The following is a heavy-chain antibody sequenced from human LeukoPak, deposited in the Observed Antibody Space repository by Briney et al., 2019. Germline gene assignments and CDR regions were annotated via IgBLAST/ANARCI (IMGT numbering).Heavy chain of an antibody. CDR1: GFTFSSYG. Sequence: GGSLRLSCAASGFTFSSYGMSWVRQAPGKGLEWVSAISGSGGSTYYADSVKGRFTISRDNSKNTLYLQMNSLRAEDTAVYYCAKVLYYYDSSGYYTPFDYWGQGTLVTVSS. CDR2: ISGSGGST. CDR3: AKVLYYYDSSGYYTPFDY. D-gene: IGHD3-22*01. J-gene: IGHJ4*02. V-gene: IGHV3-23*01.